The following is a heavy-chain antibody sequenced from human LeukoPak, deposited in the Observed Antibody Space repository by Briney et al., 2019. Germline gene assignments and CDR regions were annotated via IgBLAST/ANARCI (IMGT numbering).Heavy chain of an antibody. CDR1: GFTFSSYA. CDR2: ISGSGGST. V-gene: IGHV3-23*01. Sequence: GGSLRLSCAASGFTFSSYAMSWVRQAPGKGLEWVSAISGSGGSTYYADSVKGRFTISRDNAKNPLYLQMNSLRAEDTAVYYCARDPRFLEWLPATGFDAFDIWGQGTMVTVSS. J-gene: IGHJ3*02. CDR3: ARDPRFLEWLPATGFDAFDI. D-gene: IGHD3-3*01.